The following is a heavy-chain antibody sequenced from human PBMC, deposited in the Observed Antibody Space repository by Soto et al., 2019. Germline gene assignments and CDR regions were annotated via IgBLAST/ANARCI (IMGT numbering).Heavy chain of an antibody. CDR3: ATSIAGHLGYYGMDV. CDR1: GFTFRSYS. V-gene: IGHV3-21*01. CDR2: ISGTSYDI. Sequence: GSLRLSCAASGFTFRSYSLNWVRQAPGKGLEWVSSISGTSYDIYYADSVKGRFIISRDNARDSLSLQMYSLSAEDTAIYFCATSIAGHLGYYGMDVWGQGTAVTVSS. J-gene: IGHJ6*02. D-gene: IGHD6-6*01.